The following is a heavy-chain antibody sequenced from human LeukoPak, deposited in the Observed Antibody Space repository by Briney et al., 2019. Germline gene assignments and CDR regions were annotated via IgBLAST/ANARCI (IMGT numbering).Heavy chain of an antibody. CDR3: ARESDFDP. J-gene: IGHJ5*02. CDR2: ISNDGSKK. V-gene: IGHV3-30*03. CDR1: GFTFSSYG. Sequence: GGSLRLSCAASGFTFSSYGMHWVRQAPGKGLDWVAVISNDGSKKYYADSVKGRFTISRDNSKNTLSLQVSSLRTEDTAVYYCARESDFDPWGQGTLVTVSS.